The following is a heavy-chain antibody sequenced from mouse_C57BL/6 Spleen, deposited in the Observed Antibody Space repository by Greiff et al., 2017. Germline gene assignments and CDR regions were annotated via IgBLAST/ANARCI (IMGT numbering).Heavy chain of an antibody. Sequence: QVQLQQSGPELVKPGASVKISCKASGYAFSSSWMNWVKQRPGKGLEWIGRIYPGDGDTNYTGKFKGKATLTADKSSSTAYMQLSSLTSEDSAVECCARGGGSYYFDYWGQGTTLTVSS. CDR3: ARGGGSYYFDY. CDR1: GYAFSSSW. J-gene: IGHJ2*01. CDR2: IYPGDGDT. V-gene: IGHV1-82*01. D-gene: IGHD1-1*02.